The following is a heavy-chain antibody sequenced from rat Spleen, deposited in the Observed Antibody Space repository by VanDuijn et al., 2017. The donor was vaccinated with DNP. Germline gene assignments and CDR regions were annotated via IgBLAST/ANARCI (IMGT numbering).Heavy chain of an antibody. CDR1: GFSLTSYG. Sequence: QVQLKESGPGLVQPSQTLSLTCTVSGFSLTSYGVSWVRQPPGKGLEWIAAISSGGRPYSNSVLKSRLSISSDTSKSQVFLEMNSLQTEDTATYFCARDLLRWRRGFAYWGQGTLVTVSS. CDR3: ARDLLRWRRGFAY. J-gene: IGHJ3*01. CDR2: ISSGGRP. V-gene: IGHV2S12*01. D-gene: IGHD1-11*01.